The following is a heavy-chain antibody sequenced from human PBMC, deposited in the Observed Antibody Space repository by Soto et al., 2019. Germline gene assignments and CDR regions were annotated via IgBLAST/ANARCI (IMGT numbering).Heavy chain of an antibody. CDR3: VRAISGYVT. CDR2: INTGNGNT. CDR1: GITSTTYA. D-gene: IGHD5-12*01. V-gene: IGHV1-3*04. Sequence: QVQLVQSGAEVKKPGASVKVSCKASGITSTTYAIHWVRQAPGQGLEWMGWINTGNGNTRYSQRFLGRVSLTTDASMSTAFVALSRLPSEDTAVCYCVRAISGYVTWGQGTLSTVSS. J-gene: IGHJ5*02.